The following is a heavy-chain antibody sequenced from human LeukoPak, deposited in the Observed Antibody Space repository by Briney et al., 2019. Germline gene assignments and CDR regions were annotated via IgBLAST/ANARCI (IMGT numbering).Heavy chain of an antibody. V-gene: IGHV4-39*07. D-gene: IGHD3-16*01. CDR3: AREGGSVDY. CDR1: GGSISSSSYF. Sequence: SETLSLTCTVSGGSISSSSYFWGWIRRPPGKGLEWIGTIYKSGSTYYNPSLKSRVTISVDTSKNHFSLKLSSVTAADTAVYYCAREGGSVDYWGQGTLVTVSS. J-gene: IGHJ4*02. CDR2: IYKSGST.